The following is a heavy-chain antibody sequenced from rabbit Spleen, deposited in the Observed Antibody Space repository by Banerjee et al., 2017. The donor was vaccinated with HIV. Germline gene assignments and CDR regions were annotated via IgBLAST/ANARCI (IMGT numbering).Heavy chain of an antibody. CDR3: AKNFFRGGYAGYTYAIDL. CDR1: GFSFNLIYC. Sequence: QSLEESGGDLVKPGASLTLTCTASGFSFNLIYCMCWVRQAPGKGLEWIVCIYTGSSNTWCANWEKGRSTVSKTSSTAVTLKMTSQTAADTAADFCAKNFFRGGYAGYTYAIDLWGQGTLVTVS. V-gene: IGHV1S40*01. J-gene: IGHJ6*01. CDR2: IYTGSSNT. D-gene: IGHD6-1*01.